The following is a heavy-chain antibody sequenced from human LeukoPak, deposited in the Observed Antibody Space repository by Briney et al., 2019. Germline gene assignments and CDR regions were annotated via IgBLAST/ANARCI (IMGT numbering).Heavy chain of an antibody. V-gene: IGHV4-31*03. D-gene: IGHD6-13*01. CDR1: GGSISSGGYY. Sequence: SETLSLTCTVSGGSISSGGYYWSWIRQHPGKGLEWIGYIYYSGSTYYNPSLKSRVTISVDRSKNQFSLKLSSVTAADTAVYYCASGRGYSSSWHDYWGQGTLVTVSS. CDR3: ASGRGYSSSWHDY. J-gene: IGHJ4*02. CDR2: IYYSGST.